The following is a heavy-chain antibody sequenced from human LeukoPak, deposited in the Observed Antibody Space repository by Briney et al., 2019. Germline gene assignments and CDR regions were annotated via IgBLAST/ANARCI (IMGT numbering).Heavy chain of an antibody. D-gene: IGHD6-13*01. CDR3: ARVGRQLAPFDY. J-gene: IGHJ4*02. CDR1: GGSISSYY. V-gene: IGHV4-4*07. Sequence: SETLSLTCTVSGGSISSYYWSWIRQPAGEGLEWIGRIYTSGSTNYNPSLKSRVTMSVDTSKNQFSLKLSSVTAADTAVYYCARVGRQLAPFDYWGQGTLVTVSS. CDR2: IYTSGST.